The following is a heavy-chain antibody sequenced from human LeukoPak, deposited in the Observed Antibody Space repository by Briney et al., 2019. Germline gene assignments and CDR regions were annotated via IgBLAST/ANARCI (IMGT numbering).Heavy chain of an antibody. CDR3: ARGTSGWSGIDY. CDR2: INENGRSR. D-gene: IGHD6-19*01. V-gene: IGHV3-74*01. CDR1: GFTFSSYW. Sequence: QPGGSLRLSCDVSGFTFSSYWMHWVRQAPGKGLGWVSAINENGRSRSYADSVKGRFTISRDNAKNTLYLQVNSLRAEDTAVYYCARGTSGWSGIDYWGQGTLVTVSS. J-gene: IGHJ4*02.